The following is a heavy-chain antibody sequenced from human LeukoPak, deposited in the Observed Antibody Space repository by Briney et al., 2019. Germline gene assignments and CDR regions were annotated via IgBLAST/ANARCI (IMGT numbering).Heavy chain of an antibody. J-gene: IGHJ4*02. CDR1: GGSVSSGSYY. Sequence: SETLSLTCTVSGGSVSSGSYYWSWIRQPPGKGLEWIGFVHNSGTTNYNLSLKSRVTISLDTSKTQLSLKLSSVTAADTAVYYCGRGYRPPSSGFDCWGQGTLVTVSS. CDR3: GRGYRPPSSGFDC. CDR2: VHNSGTT. D-gene: IGHD6-19*01. V-gene: IGHV4-61*01.